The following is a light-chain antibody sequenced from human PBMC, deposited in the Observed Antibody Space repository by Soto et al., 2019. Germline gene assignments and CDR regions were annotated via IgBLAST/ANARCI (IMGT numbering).Light chain of an antibody. V-gene: IGLV2-14*01. CDR2: EVT. Sequence: QSVLTQPASVSGSPGQSIAISCTGSSSDIGIYKYVSWYQQHPGKVPKLIIYEVTNRPSGVSNRFSGSKSGNTASLNISGLQAEDEDDYYCSSYTTSSTRVFGPGTKVT. CDR3: SSYTTSSTRV. CDR1: SSDIGIYKY. J-gene: IGLJ1*01.